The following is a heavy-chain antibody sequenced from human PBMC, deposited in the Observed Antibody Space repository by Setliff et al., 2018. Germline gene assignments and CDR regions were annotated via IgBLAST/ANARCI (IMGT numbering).Heavy chain of an antibody. Sequence: SETLSLTCTVSGASITNINYYWGLTRQPPGKGLEWIGSIFYSGRTFYNPSLKSRVTISVDTSKSQFSLTLSSVTAADTAVYYCARLPNYVWGSPVDYWGQGTLVTVS. CDR3: ARLPNYVWGSPVDY. CDR1: GASITNINYY. CDR2: IFYSGRT. D-gene: IGHD3-16*01. J-gene: IGHJ4*02. V-gene: IGHV4-39*01.